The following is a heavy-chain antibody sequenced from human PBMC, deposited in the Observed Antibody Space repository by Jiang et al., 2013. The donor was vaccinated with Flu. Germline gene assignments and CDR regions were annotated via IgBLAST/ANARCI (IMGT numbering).Heavy chain of an antibody. V-gene: IGHV5-51*01. CDR3: ARQNYYDSNGYLNYFDF. CDR2: IYPGDSET. CDR1: GYNFIGYW. J-gene: IGHJ4*02. D-gene: IGHD3-22*01. Sequence: GESLKISCKASGYNFIGYWIGWVRQTPGKGLEWMGSIYPGDSETKYSPSFQGQVTFSADKSITTAYMQWSSLKASDTAMYYCARQNYYDSNGYLNYFDFWGQGTLVTVSS.